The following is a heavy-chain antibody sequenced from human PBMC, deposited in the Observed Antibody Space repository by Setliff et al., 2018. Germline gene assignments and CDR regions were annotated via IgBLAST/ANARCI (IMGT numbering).Heavy chain of an antibody. D-gene: IGHD4-17*01. CDR3: ARGRLLYVGDSHYFDN. J-gene: IGHJ4*02. CDR1: GMSFSEHY. Sequence: SETLSLTCVVDGMSFSEHYWAWIRQSPGKGLEWIGEISHTGSTNYNPSLKSRVTISTDTSKNQFSLQLTSVTATDSAVYYCARGRLLYVGDSHYFDNWGQGTLVTVSS. CDR2: ISHTGST. V-gene: IGHV4-34*01.